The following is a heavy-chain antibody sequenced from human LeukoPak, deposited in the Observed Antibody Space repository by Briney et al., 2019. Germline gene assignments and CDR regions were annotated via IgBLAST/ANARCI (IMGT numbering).Heavy chain of an antibody. CDR3: ARDTSLSTYYYDSSGPPDY. CDR2: ISGSGGST. CDR1: GFTFDEYG. J-gene: IGHJ4*02. D-gene: IGHD3-22*01. Sequence: GGSLRLSCAASGFTFDEYGMSWVRQAPGKGLEWVSAISGSGGSTYYADSVKGRFTISRDNSKNTLYLHLNSLRVEDTAVYYCARDTSLSTYYYDSSGPPDYWGQGTLVTVSS. V-gene: IGHV3-23*01.